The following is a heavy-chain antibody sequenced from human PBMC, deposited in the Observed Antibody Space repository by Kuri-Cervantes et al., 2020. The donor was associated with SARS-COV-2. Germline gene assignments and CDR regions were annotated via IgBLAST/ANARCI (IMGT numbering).Heavy chain of an antibody. J-gene: IGHJ3*02. CDR2: IIPVLRVE. CDR1: GGTSSSYA. CDR3: ARDSEFTRDAFEI. V-gene: IGHV1-69*04. Sequence: SVKVSCKASGGTSSSYAISWVRQAPGQGLEWMGRIIPVLRVENYAQKFQGRVTITADKSTNTAYMELTSLRSEDTAVYYCARDSEFTRDAFEIWGQGTMVTVSS.